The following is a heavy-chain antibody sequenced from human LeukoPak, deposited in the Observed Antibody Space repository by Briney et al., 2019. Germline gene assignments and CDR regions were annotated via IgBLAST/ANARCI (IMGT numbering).Heavy chain of an antibody. CDR3: ATDVGQLWSPDN. V-gene: IGHV3-11*01. D-gene: IGHD5-18*01. Sequence: GGSLRLSCAASGFTFSDYYMSWIRQAPGKGLEWVSYISGSGNTIYYADSVKGRFTISRDNAKNSVYLHMNRLRADDTAVYHCATDVGQLWSPDNWGQGTLVTVSS. CDR1: GFTFSDYY. CDR2: ISGSGNTI. J-gene: IGHJ4*02.